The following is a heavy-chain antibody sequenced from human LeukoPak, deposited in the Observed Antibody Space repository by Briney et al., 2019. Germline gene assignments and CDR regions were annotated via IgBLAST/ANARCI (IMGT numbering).Heavy chain of an antibody. D-gene: IGHD2-2*01. Sequence: PGGSLRLSCAASGFTFSSYGMHWVRQAPGKGLEWVAVISYDGSNKYYADSVKGRFTISRDNSKNTLYLQMNSLRAEDTAVYYCAKGREYQLLSAFDIWGQGTMVTVSS. J-gene: IGHJ3*02. V-gene: IGHV3-30*18. CDR2: ISYDGSNK. CDR1: GFTFSSYG. CDR3: AKGREYQLLSAFDI.